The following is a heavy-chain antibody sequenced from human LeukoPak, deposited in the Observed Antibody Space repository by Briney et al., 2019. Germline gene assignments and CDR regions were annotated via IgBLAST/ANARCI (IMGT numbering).Heavy chain of an antibody. CDR2: IIPILGIA. V-gene: IGHV1-69*04. Sequence: ASVKVSCKASGGTFSSYAIRWVRQAPGQGLEWMGRIIPILGIANYAQKFQGRVTITADKSTSTAYMELSSLRSEDTAVYYCARSIGYDSSGFPYYFDYWGQGTLVTVSS. CDR1: GGTFSSYA. CDR3: ARSIGYDSSGFPYYFDY. D-gene: IGHD3-22*01. J-gene: IGHJ4*02.